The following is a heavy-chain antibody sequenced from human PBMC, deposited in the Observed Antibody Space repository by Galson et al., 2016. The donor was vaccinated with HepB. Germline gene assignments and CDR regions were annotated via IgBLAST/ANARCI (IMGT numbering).Heavy chain of an antibody. CDR2: VSSDGGYQ. D-gene: IGHD6-6*01. Sequence: SLRLSCAVSGFIFSSFSMHWVRQAPGKGLGWVALVSSDGGYQHYGDSVKGRFTISRDSSTNTVYLQMSSLRPEDTAMYYCARDLNRHSSFFAYGGQGTRVTVSS. V-gene: IGHV3-30*03. CDR3: ARDLNRHSSFFAY. J-gene: IGHJ4*02. CDR1: GFIFSSFS.